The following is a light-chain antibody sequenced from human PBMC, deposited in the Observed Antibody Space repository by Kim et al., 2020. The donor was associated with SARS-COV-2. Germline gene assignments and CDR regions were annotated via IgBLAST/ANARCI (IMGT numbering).Light chain of an antibody. J-gene: IGKJ1*01. Sequence: EILMTQSPVTLSVSPGERVTLSCRASQSVSSNLAWYQQKTGQAPRLLIYGASTRATGIPDRFSGSGSGTEFTLSISSLQSEDFAVYYCQQYNDWPRTFGHGTKVDIK. V-gene: IGKV3-15*01. CDR2: GAS. CDR3: QQYNDWPRT. CDR1: QSVSSN.